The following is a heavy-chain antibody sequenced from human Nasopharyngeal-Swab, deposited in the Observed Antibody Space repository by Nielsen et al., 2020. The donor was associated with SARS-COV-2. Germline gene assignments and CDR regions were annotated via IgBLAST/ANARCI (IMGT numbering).Heavy chain of an antibody. CDR1: GFTFSSYS. V-gene: IGHV3-21*01. D-gene: IGHD3-16*01. Sequence: GESLKISCAASGFTFSSYSMNWVRQAPGKGLEWVSSIRSSSSYIYYADSVKGRFTISRDNAKNSLYLQMNSLRAEDTAVYYCARYDYIWGSLYGMDVWGQGTTVTVSS. J-gene: IGHJ6*02. CDR3: ARYDYIWGSLYGMDV. CDR2: IRSSSSYI.